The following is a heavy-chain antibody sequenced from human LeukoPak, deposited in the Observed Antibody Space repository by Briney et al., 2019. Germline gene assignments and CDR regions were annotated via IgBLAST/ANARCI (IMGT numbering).Heavy chain of an antibody. CDR3: ARGGFSHYYGSASHDS. J-gene: IGHJ4*02. Sequence: SETLSLTCTVYDESFSDYYWSWVRQPPGKGREWIGEIRNDGGTNYNPSLKSRVSISVDTSKNQFSLRLRSVTATDTAVYYCARGGFSHYYGSASHDSWGQGTLVTVSS. CDR1: DESFSDYY. CDR2: IRNDGGT. V-gene: IGHV4-34*01. D-gene: IGHD3-10*01.